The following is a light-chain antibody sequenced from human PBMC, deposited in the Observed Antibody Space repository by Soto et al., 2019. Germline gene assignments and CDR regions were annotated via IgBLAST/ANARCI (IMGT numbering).Light chain of an antibody. CDR3: AAWDDTLDAQV. CDR1: RSNIGRNF. V-gene: IGLV1-47*01. J-gene: IGLJ3*02. CDR2: RNN. Sequence: QSVLTQSPSASGTPGQRVTISCSGSRSNIGRNFAYWYQHVPGTAPRLLIQRNNERPSGVPDRFSGSKSGTSVSLAISGLRFDDEATYYCAAWDDTLDAQVFGGGTKLTV.